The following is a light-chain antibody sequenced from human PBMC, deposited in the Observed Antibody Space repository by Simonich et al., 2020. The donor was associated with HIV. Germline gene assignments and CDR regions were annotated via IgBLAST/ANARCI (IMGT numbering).Light chain of an antibody. CDR1: QSVSSY. CDR3: QQYNSYTWT. J-gene: IGKJ1*01. CDR2: DAS. Sequence: EIVFTQSPATLSVSPGERATLSCRASQSVSSYLAWYQQKPGQAPRLLIYDASNRATGIPARFSGSGSGTEFTLTISSLQPDDFATYFCQQYNSYTWTFGQGTKVEIK. V-gene: IGKV3-11*01.